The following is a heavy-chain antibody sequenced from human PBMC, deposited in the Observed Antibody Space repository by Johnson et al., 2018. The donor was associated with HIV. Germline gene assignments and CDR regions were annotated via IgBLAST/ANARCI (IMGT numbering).Heavy chain of an antibody. Sequence: QVQLVESGGGVVQPGRSLRLSCAASGFTFSSYAMHWVRQAPGKGLEWVAIISYDGSNKYYADSVKGRFTISRDNSKNTLYLQMNSLRAEDTAVYSCARDFGLGELSYETVDAFDFWGPGTLVTVSS. V-gene: IGHV3-30*04. CDR1: GFTFSSYA. CDR2: ISYDGSNK. D-gene: IGHD3-16*02. CDR3: ARDFGLGELSYETVDAFDF. J-gene: IGHJ3*01.